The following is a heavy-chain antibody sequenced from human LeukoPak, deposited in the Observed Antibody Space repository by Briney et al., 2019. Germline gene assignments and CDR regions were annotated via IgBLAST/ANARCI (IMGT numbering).Heavy chain of an antibody. CDR2: IYYSGST. D-gene: IGHD4-11*01. CDR1: GGSISSSSHY. J-gene: IGHJ6*02. CDR3: ARERITVTSQGMDV. V-gene: IGHV4-39*02. Sequence: SETLSLTCTVSGGSISSSSHYWGWIRQPPGKGLGWIGSIYYSGSTYYNPSLKSRVTISVDTSKNQFSLKLSSVTAADTAVYYCARERITVTSQGMDVWGQGTTVTVSS.